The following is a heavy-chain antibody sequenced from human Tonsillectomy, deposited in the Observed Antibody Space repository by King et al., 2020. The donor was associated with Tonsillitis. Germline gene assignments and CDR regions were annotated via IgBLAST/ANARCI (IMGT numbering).Heavy chain of an antibody. J-gene: IGHJ4*02. CDR3: AGAWELLASFDY. CDR2: IWYDGSNK. CDR1: GFTFSSYG. D-gene: IGHD1-26*01. Sequence: QVQLVESGGGVVQPGRSLRLSCAASGFTFSSYGMHWVRQAPGKGLEWVAVIWYDGSNKYYADSVKGRFTISRDNSKNTLYLQMNSLRAEDTAVYYCAGAWELLASFDYWGQGTLVTVSS. V-gene: IGHV3-33*08.